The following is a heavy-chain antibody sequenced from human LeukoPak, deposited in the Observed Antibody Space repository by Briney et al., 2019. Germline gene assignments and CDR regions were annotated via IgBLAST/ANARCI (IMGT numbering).Heavy chain of an antibody. D-gene: IGHD1-26*01. CDR2: LSMRGTT. CDR3: TRNRGYYVNDY. Sequence: SETLSLTCTVSGASIRSSFWNWIRQPPGKGLEWIGYLSMRGTTNYNPSLKSRVTISADTSENQFSLKVSSVTAADTAVYYCTRNRGYYVNDYWGQGILVTVSS. CDR1: GASIRSSF. V-gene: IGHV4-59*01. J-gene: IGHJ4*02.